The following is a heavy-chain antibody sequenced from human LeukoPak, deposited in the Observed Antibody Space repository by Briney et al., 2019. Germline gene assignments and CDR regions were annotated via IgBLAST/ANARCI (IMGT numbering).Heavy chain of an antibody. Sequence: GGSLRLSCAASGFTLGRYGMHWVRQAPGKGLEWVAIVSRDGSAQYYGDSVKGRFSSSRDNSENTLYLQMNSLRAEDTALYYCAKESDSYYFDYWGQGSLVTVSS. D-gene: IGHD2-15*01. CDR1: GFTLGRYG. J-gene: IGHJ4*02. V-gene: IGHV3-30*18. CDR2: VSRDGSAQ. CDR3: AKESDSYYFDY.